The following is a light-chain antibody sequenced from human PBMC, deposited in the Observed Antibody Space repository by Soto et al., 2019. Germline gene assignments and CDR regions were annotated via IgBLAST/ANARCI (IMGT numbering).Light chain of an antibody. Sequence: QSALNQPRSVSGSPGQSVTISCTGTISDVGGHNYVSWYQQYPGKAPKLLLSSVSKRPSGVPDRFSGSKSGNTASLTISGLQAEDEADYYCCSYAGSYTYVFGTGTKSPS. CDR1: ISDVGGHNY. CDR2: SVS. J-gene: IGLJ1*01. CDR3: CSYAGSYTYV. V-gene: IGLV2-11*01.